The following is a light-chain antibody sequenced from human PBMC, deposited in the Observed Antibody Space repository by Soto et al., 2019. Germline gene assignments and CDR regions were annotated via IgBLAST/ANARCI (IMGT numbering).Light chain of an antibody. V-gene: IGKV3D-15*01. J-gene: IGKJ5*01. Sequence: EIVMTQSPATLSVSPGERATLSCRASQSVSSNLAWYQQKPGQAPRLLLYGASIRATGIPARFSGSGSGTDFTLTISSLQSEDFAVYYCQHYNNWPHFGQGTRLEIK. CDR2: GAS. CDR3: QHYNNWPH. CDR1: QSVSSN.